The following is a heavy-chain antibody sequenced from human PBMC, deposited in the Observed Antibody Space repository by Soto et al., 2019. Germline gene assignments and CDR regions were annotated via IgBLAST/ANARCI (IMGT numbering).Heavy chain of an antibody. D-gene: IGHD6-6*01. V-gene: IGHV3-33*01. CDR3: ARDRTSSHYLDY. J-gene: IGHJ4*02. Sequence: QLVESGGGVVQPGRSLRLSCAASGFTFSSDGMHWVRQAPGKGLEWVAVIWSDGSSQYYADSLRGRFTISRDNSRNTLYLQMNSLRAEDTAVYFCARDRTSSHYLDYWGQGTLVTVSS. CDR2: IWSDGSSQ. CDR1: GFTFSSDG.